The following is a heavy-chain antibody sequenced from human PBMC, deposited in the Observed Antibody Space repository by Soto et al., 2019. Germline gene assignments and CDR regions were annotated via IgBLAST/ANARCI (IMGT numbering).Heavy chain of an antibody. V-gene: IGHV1-69*13. D-gene: IGHD2-8*01. Sequence: ASVKVSCKASGGTFSSYAISWVRQAPEQGLEWMGGIIPIFGTANYAQKFQGRVTITADESTSTAYMELSSLRSEDTAVYYCARGYCPNGVCYDAFDIWGQGAMVTVSS. CDR3: ARGYCPNGVCYDAFDI. J-gene: IGHJ3*02. CDR1: GGTFSSYA. CDR2: IIPIFGTA.